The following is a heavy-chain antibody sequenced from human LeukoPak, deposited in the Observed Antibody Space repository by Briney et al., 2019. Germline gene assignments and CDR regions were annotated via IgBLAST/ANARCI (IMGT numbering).Heavy chain of an antibody. CDR2: IYYSGST. J-gene: IGHJ4*02. Sequence: SETLSLTCTVSGGSISSYYWSWIRQPPGKGLEWIGYIYYSGSTNYNPSLKSRVTISVDTSKNQFSLKLSSVTAADTAVYYRARAGVYYDSSGYSYYFDYWAREPWSPSPQ. D-gene: IGHD3-22*01. CDR3: ARAGVYYDSSGYSYYFDY. V-gene: IGHV4-59*01. CDR1: GGSISSYY.